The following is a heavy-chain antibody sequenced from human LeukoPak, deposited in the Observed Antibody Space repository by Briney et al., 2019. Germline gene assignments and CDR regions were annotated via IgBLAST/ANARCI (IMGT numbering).Heavy chain of an antibody. Sequence: PGGSLRLSCAASGFTVSSNYMSWVRQAPGKGLEWVSVIYSGGSTYYADSVKGRFTISRDNSKNTLYLQMNSLRAEDTAVYYCARGHAQWLFRTQADYWGQGTLVTVSS. CDR2: IYSGGST. V-gene: IGHV3-66*02. CDR1: GFTVSSNY. D-gene: IGHD6-19*01. CDR3: ARGHAQWLFRTQADY. J-gene: IGHJ4*02.